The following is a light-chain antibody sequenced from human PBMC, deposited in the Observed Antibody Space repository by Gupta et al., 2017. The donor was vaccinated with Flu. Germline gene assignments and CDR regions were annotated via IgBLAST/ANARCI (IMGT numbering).Light chain of an antibody. V-gene: IGLV2-8*01. CDR2: EVN. CDR3: SSYAGSDRTYV. J-gene: IGLJ1*01. Sequence: YQKVPGKAPKLIMYEVNKRPSGVPDRFSGSKSGNTASLTVSSLQTDDEGDYYCSSYAGSDRTYVFGTGTAVTV.